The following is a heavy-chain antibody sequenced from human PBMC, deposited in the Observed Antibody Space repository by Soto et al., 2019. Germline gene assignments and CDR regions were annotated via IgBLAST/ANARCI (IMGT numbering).Heavy chain of an antibody. J-gene: IGHJ4*02. D-gene: IGHD1-1*01. CDR1: GFTFSSYA. V-gene: IGHV3-23*01. CDR2: FSGSGGDT. Sequence: LRLSFAASGFTFSSYAMSWVRQTPGKGLEWVSLFSGSGGDTYYADSVKGRLTISRDNSKNTLYLQMNSLGAEDTAVYYCAAGTNSDWYTYWGQGTLVTVSS. CDR3: AAGTNSDWYTY.